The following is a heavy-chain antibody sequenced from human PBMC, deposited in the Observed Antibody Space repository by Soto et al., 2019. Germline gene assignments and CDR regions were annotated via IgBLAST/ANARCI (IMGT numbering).Heavy chain of an antibody. CDR3: ARDTNGWSLYGLDV. D-gene: IGHD6-19*01. Sequence: QVDLVQSGAEVKRPGASVTISCKASGSATTNYYIHWVRQAPGRGLEWMGIINPGGGSASYAQKFQGRVTVYRDTSTGTVFMDLSSLRSEDTAVYYCARDTNGWSLYGLDVWGQGTTVTVSS. J-gene: IGHJ6*02. CDR1: GSATTNYY. V-gene: IGHV1-46*01. CDR2: INPGGGSA.